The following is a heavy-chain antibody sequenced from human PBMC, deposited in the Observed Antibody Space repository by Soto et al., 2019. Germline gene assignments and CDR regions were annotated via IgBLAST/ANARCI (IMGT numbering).Heavy chain of an antibody. Sequence: PSETLSLTCAVSGDSISSSGFYWGWIRQPPGKGLEWIGSIYYSGSNYYNPSLKSRVTISVDTSKSQFSLKMRSVTAADTAVYYCARRQQWLAGYFDYWGQGTLVTVSS. CDR3: ARRQQWLAGYFDY. D-gene: IGHD6-19*01. V-gene: IGHV4-39*01. J-gene: IGHJ4*02. CDR1: GDSISSSGFY. CDR2: IYYSGSN.